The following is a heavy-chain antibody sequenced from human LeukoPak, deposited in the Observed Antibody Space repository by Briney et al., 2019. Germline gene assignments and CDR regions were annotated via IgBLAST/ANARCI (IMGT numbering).Heavy chain of an antibody. D-gene: IGHD2-2*01. CDR2: ISYDGSNK. CDR1: GFTFSSYA. V-gene: IGHV3-30-3*01. CDR3: ARDRSVVVPAAMSGFDP. J-gene: IGHJ5*02. Sequence: GRSLRLSCAASGFTFSSYAMRWVRQAPGKGLEWVAVISYDGSNKYYADSVKGRFTISRDNSKSTLYLQMNSLRAEDTAVYYCARDRSVVVPAAMSGFDPWGQGTLVTVSS.